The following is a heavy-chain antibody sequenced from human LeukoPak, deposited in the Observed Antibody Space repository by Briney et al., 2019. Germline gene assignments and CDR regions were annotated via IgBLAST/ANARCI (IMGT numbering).Heavy chain of an antibody. CDR1: GGSFSGYY. V-gene: IGHV4-34*01. J-gene: IGHJ4*02. Sequence: SKTLSLTCAVYGGSFSGYYWSWLRQPPGKGLEWIGEINHSGSTNYNPSLKSRVTISVDTSKNQFSLKLSSVTAADTAVYYCGGRRYYGSGSYYYFDYWGQGTLVTVSS. CDR3: GGRRYYGSGSYYYFDY. CDR2: INHSGST. D-gene: IGHD3-10*01.